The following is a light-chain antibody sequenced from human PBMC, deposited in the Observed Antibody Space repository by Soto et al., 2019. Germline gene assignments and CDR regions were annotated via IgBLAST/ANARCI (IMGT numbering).Light chain of an antibody. CDR3: CSYAGDLAL. Sequence: QSALTQPASVAGSPGQSISISCTGTIREVGTYNVVSWFQQHAGRAPKLIIADASKRPSWCPDRFSGSKSGNTASLTISGLQAEDEADYYCCSYAGDLALFGGGTKVTVL. V-gene: IGLV2-23*01. CDR2: DAS. CDR1: IREVGTYNV. J-gene: IGLJ2*01.